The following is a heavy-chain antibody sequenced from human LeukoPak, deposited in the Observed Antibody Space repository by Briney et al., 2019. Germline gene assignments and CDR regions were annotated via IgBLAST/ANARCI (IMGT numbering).Heavy chain of an antibody. J-gene: IGHJ6*04. CDR2: ISSSGSTV. Sequence: GGSLRLSCAASGFTFSSYEMNWVRQAPGKGLEWVSYISSSGSTVYYADPVKGRFTISRDNAKNSLYLQMNSLRAEDTAVYYCAELGITMIGGVWGKGTTVTISS. CDR3: AELGITMIGGV. V-gene: IGHV3-48*03. CDR1: GFTFSSYE. D-gene: IGHD3-10*02.